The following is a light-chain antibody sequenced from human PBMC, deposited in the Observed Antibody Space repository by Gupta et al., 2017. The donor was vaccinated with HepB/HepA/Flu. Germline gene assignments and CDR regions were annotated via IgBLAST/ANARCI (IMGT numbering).Light chain of an antibody. V-gene: IGKV1-27*01. CDR2: AAS. Sequence: DIQMTQSPSSLSASVGDRVTITCRASQGISNYLAWYQQKPGKVPKLLIYAASTLQSGVPSRFSGSGSGTEFTLTISILQPEDVATYYCQKYNSAPPLTFGGGTKVEIK. J-gene: IGKJ4*01. CDR3: QKYNSAPPLT. CDR1: QGISNY.